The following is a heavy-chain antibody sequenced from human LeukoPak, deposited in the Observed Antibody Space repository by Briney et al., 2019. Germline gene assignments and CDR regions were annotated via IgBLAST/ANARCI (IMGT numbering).Heavy chain of an antibody. Sequence: SETLSLTCTVSGGSISIYYWSWIRQPAGKGLEWIGRIYTSGSTNYNPSLKSRVTMSVDTSKDEVSLKLSSVTAADTGVYCCARDLRDAYDYWGQGTLVTVSS. D-gene: IGHD2-2*01. J-gene: IGHJ4*02. CDR2: IYTSGST. V-gene: IGHV4-4*07. CDR1: GGSISIYY. CDR3: ARDLRDAYDY.